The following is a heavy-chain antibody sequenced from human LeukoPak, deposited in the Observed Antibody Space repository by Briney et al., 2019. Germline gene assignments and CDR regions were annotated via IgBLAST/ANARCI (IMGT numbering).Heavy chain of an antibody. CDR1: GFTFSSYW. D-gene: IGHD4-17*01. Sequence: GGSLKLSCAASGFTFSSYWMSWVRQAPGKGLEWVANIKQDGSEKYYVDSVKGRFTISRDNAKNSLYLQMNSLRAEDTAVYYCARVVRIIYGDYADYWGQGTLVTVSS. J-gene: IGHJ4*02. V-gene: IGHV3-7*01. CDR3: ARVVRIIYGDYADY. CDR2: IKQDGSEK.